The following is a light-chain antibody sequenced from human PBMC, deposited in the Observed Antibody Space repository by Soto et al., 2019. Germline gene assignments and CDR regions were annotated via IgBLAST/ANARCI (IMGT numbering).Light chain of an antibody. V-gene: IGKV3-20*01. CDR1: QSFGTR. Sequence: VLKQAPATRSFCAGDRATLAFRASQSFGTRLAWYQHKTVQAPSILMSGASSRATGIPDRFSGSGSETDFTLTISRLEPEDFALYYCQHYQVGQPIAFGRGTRLEIK. J-gene: IGKJ5*01. CDR2: GAS. CDR3: QHYQVGQPIA.